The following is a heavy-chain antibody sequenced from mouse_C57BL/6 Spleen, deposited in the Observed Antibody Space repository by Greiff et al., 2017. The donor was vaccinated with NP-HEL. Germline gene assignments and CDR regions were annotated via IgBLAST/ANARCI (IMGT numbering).Heavy chain of an antibody. Sequence: VQGVESGPELVKPGASVKISCKASGYAFSSSWMNWVKQRPGTGLEWIGRIYPGDGDTNYNGKFKGKATLTADKSSSTAYMQLSSLTSEDSAVYFCAIYDYDRFYWGQGTTLTVSS. CDR3: AIYDYDRFY. J-gene: IGHJ2*01. D-gene: IGHD2-4*01. V-gene: IGHV1-82*01. CDR2: IYPGDGDT. CDR1: GYAFSSSW.